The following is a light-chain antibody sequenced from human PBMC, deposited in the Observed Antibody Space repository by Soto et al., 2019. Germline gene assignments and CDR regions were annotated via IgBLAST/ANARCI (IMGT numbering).Light chain of an antibody. CDR3: LQATNWPWT. CDR2: KVS. Sequence: DTVMTQSPLSLSVPLGQSASISCRSSQSLLYSDGDPYLNWYHQRPGQSPRRLIHKVSQRDSGVPDRISGSGSGTDFTLEISRVEAEDVGVYYCLQATNWPWTFGQGT. V-gene: IGKV2-30*01. J-gene: IGKJ1*01. CDR1: QSLLYSDGDPY.